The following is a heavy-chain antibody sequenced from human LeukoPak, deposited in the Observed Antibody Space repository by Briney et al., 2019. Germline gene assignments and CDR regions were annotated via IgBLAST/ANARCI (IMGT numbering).Heavy chain of an antibody. V-gene: IGHV3-21*01. CDR2: ISSGSGYI. CDR1: GFTSSAYS. Sequence: GGSLRLSCAASGFTSSAYSMNWVRQAPGKGLEWVSSISSGSGYIYYADSMQGRFTISRDNAKNSLYLQMNSLRAEDTAVYYCATSASTRDFDYWGRGTLVTVSS. D-gene: IGHD2-2*01. J-gene: IGHJ4*02. CDR3: ATSASTRDFDY.